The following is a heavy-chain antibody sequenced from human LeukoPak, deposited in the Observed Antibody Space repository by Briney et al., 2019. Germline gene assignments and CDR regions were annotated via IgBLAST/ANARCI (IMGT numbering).Heavy chain of an antibody. J-gene: IGHJ5*02. CDR1: GYTFTSYY. V-gene: IGHV1-46*01. D-gene: IGHD3-16*01. CDR2: INPSGGST. CDR3: ARDTGEDWFDP. Sequence: ASVKVSCKASGYTFTSYYMHWVRQAPEQGLEWMGIINPSGGSTSYAQKFQGRVTMTRDMSTSTVYMELSSLRSEDTAVYYCARDTGEDWFDPWGQGTLVTVSS.